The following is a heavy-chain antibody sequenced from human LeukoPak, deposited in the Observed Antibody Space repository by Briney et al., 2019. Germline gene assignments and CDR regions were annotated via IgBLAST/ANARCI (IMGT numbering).Heavy chain of an antibody. CDR3: ARFDHGWETHGMDAFDL. CDR2: IYHSEST. D-gene: IGHD3-16*01. J-gene: IGHJ3*01. CDR1: GYSISRGYS. V-gene: IGHV4-38-2*01. Sequence: PSETLSLTCGVSGYSISRGYSWGWIRQPPGKGLEWIGNIYHSESTHYNPSLKSRVTISPDTSKNQFSLKLTSVTASDTAVYYCARFDHGWETHGMDAFDLWGQGTMVTVSS.